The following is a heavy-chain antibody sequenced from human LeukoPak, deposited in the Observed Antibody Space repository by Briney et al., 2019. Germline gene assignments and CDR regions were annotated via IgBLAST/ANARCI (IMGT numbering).Heavy chain of an antibody. Sequence: PGGSLRLSCAASGFTFSSYGMSWVRQAPGKGLEWVSAISGSGGSTYYADSVKGRFTISRDNSKNTLYLQMNSLRAEDTAVYYCAKEYCGGDCSPGAFDIWGQGTMVTVSS. CDR3: AKEYCGGDCSPGAFDI. V-gene: IGHV3-23*01. CDR2: ISGSGGST. D-gene: IGHD2-21*02. J-gene: IGHJ3*02. CDR1: GFTFSSYG.